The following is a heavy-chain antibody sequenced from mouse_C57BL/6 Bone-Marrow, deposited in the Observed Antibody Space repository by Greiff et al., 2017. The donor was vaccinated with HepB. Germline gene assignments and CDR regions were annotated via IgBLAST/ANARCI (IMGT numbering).Heavy chain of an antibody. CDR1: GFTFSNYW. J-gene: IGHJ4*01. CDR2: IRWKSDNYAT. V-gene: IGHV6-3*01. Sequence: EVQGVESGGGLVQPGGSMKLSCVASGFTFSNYWMNWVRQSPEKGLEWVAQIRWKSDNYATHYAESVKGRFTISRDDSKSSVYLQMNNLRAEDTGIYYCTRINYYGSSYYAMDYWGQGTSVTVSS. D-gene: IGHD1-1*01. CDR3: TRINYYGSSYYAMDY.